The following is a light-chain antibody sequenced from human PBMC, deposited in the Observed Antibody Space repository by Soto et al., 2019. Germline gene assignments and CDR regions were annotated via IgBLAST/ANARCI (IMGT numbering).Light chain of an antibody. CDR2: DVS. J-gene: IGLJ1*01. CDR1: SSDVVGYNY. CDR3: SSYTSSSTHNYV. V-gene: IGLV2-14*01. Sequence: SVLTQPASGSGSPGQSITISCTGTSSDVVGYNYVSWYQQHPGKAPKLMIYDVSNRPSGVSNRFSGSKSGNTASLTISGLQAEDEADYYCSSYTSSSTHNYVFGTGTKVTVL.